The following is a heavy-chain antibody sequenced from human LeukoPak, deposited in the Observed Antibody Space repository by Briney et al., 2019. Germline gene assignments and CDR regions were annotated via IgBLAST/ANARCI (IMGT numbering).Heavy chain of an antibody. J-gene: IGHJ2*01. V-gene: IGHV4-61*02. CDR2: IYTSGST. CDR3: ARDSGQYWYFDL. D-gene: IGHD1-14*01. CDR1: GGSISSGSYY. Sequence: SQTLSLTCTVSGGSISSGSYYWSWIRQPAGKGLEWIGRIYTSGSTNCNPSLKSRVTISVDTSKNQFSLKLSSVTAADTAVYYCARDSGQYWYFDLWGRGTLVTVSS.